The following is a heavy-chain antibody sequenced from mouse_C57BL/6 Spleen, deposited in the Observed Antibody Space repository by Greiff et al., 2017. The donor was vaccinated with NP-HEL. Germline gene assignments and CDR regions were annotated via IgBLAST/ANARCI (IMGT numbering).Heavy chain of an antibody. V-gene: IGHV1-74*01. D-gene: IGHD2-2*01. CDR1: GYTFTSYW. CDR3: VRPYGYDEDWYFDV. Sequence: QVQLQQPGAELVKPGASVKVSCKASGYTFTSYWMHWVKQRPGQGLEWIGRIHPSDSDTKYNQKFNGKATLTVDKSSSTAYMQLSSLTSEDSAVYYCVRPYGYDEDWYFDVWGTGTTVTVSS. CDR2: IHPSDSDT. J-gene: IGHJ1*03.